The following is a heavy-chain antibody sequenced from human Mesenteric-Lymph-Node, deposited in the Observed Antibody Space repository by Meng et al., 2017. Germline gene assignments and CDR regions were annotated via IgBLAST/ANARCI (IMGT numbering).Heavy chain of an antibody. D-gene: IGHD6-13*01. CDR2: ITPIFNVV. J-gene: IGHJ4*02. CDR3: ARGVTAGVDF. V-gene: IGHV1-69*10. Sequence: SVKVSCKASGGTFSRYTFNWVRQAPGQGLEWMGGITPIFNVVDYAQKFQDRVTMTRDTSMRTVYMELNSLTSEDTAVYYCARGVTAGVDFWGQGTPVTVSS. CDR1: GGTFSRYT.